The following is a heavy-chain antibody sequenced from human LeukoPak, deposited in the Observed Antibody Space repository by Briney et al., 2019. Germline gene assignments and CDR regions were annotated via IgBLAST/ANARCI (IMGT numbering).Heavy chain of an antibody. CDR2: IYSSGNT. J-gene: IGHJ4*02. CDR3: TRGQDGYDDY. CDR1: GGSISTYY. V-gene: IGHV4-4*07. D-gene: IGHD5-24*01. Sequence: PSETLSLTCTISGGSISTYYWSWIRQPAGKGLEWIGRIYSSGNTNYNPSLNSRVTMSVDASKNQFFLNLNSVTAADTAVYYCTRGQDGYDDYWGQGTLVTVSS.